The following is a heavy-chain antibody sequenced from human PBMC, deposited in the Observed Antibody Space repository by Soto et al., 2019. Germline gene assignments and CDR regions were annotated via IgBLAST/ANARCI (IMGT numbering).Heavy chain of an antibody. CDR3: AKVEVRGVIIEDGMDV. CDR1: GFTFSSYA. J-gene: IGHJ6*02. CDR2: ISGSGGST. V-gene: IGHV3-23*01. Sequence: VQLLESGGGLVQPGGSLRLSCAASGFTFSSYAMSWVRQAPGKGLEWVSAISGSGGSTYYADSVKGRFTISRDNSKNTLYLQMNSLRAEDTAVYYCAKVEVRGVIIEDGMDVWGQGTTVTVSS. D-gene: IGHD3-10*01.